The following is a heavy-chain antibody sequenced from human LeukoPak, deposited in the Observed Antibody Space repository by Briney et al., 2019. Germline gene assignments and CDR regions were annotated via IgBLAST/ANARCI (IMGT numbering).Heavy chain of an antibody. CDR2: IKSKTDGGTT. D-gene: IGHD1-26*01. J-gene: IGHJ2*01. CDR3: TTGLGSYSGSYPLYWYFDL. CDR1: GFTFSNAW. Sequence: GGSLRLSCAASGFTFSNAWMSWVRQAPGAGREWVGRIKSKTDGGTTDYAAPVKGRFTISRDDSKNTLYLQMNSLKTEDTAVYYCTTGLGSYSGSYPLYWYFDLWGRGTLVTVSS. V-gene: IGHV3-15*01.